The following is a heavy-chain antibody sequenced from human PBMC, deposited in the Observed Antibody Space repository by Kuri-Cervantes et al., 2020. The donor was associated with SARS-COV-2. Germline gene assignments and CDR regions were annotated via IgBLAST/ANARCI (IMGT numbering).Heavy chain of an antibody. CDR2: IYYSGST. CDR1: GYSISSGYY. CDR3: ARHTSTGWFDP. Sequence: SETLSLTCTVSGYSISSGYYWGWIRQPPGKGLEWIGYIYYSGSTNYNPSLKSRVTISVDTSKNQFSLKLSSVTAADTAVYYCARHTSTGWFDPWGQGTLVTVSS. J-gene: IGHJ5*02. D-gene: IGHD2-2*02. V-gene: IGHV4-38-2*02.